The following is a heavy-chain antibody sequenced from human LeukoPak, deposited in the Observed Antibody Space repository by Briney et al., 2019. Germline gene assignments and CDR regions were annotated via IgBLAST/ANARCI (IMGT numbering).Heavy chain of an antibody. CDR2: IYYSGST. Sequence: ETLSLTCSVSDGSMGTYYWGWIRPPPGKRLEWIGYIYYSGSTTYNPPLKSRVTVSVDTSKNQFSLKLTSMTAADTAVYYCARGRLGRQHASFFDSWGHGTLVTVSS. CDR1: DGSMGTYY. V-gene: IGHV4-59*08. D-gene: IGHD2-2*01. J-gene: IGHJ4*01. CDR3: ARGRLGRQHASFFDS.